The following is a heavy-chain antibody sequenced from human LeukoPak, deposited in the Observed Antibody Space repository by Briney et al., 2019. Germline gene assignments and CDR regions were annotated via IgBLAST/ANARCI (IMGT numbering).Heavy chain of an antibody. CDR1: GFTFSNYA. CDR3: ARAHFDWLLFFDY. CDR2: ISGSGVGT. D-gene: IGHD3-9*01. Sequence: GGSLRLSCAASGFTFSNYAMTWVRQAPGKGLEWVSGISGSGVGTYYADSVKGRFTVSRDNSKNTLYLQMSSLRAEDTAEYYCARAHFDWLLFFDYWGQGTLVTVSS. J-gene: IGHJ4*02. V-gene: IGHV3-23*01.